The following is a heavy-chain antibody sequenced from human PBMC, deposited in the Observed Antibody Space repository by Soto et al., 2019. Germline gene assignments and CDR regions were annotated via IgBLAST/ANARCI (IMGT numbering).Heavy chain of an antibody. Sequence: SETLSLTCTVSGGSIRSGDNYWSWIRQTPGKGLEWIGYIYYRGSTYYNQSLKSRVTISVDTSKNQFSLKLSSVTAADTAVYYCARWTTMIVERPQFDYWGQGTLVTVSS. D-gene: IGHD3-22*01. V-gene: IGHV4-30-4*01. CDR1: GGSIRSGDNY. CDR3: ARWTTMIVERPQFDY. CDR2: IYYRGST. J-gene: IGHJ4*02.